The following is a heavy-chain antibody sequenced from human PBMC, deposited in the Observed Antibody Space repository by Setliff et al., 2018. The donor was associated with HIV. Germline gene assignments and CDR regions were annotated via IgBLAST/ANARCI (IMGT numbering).Heavy chain of an antibody. CDR3: ARGTRVGANDAFDI. CDR1: GYTFTDYY. CDR2: INPNSGGT. J-gene: IGHJ3*02. D-gene: IGHD1-26*01. Sequence: ASEKVSCKASGYTFTDYYMHWLLQAPGQGLEWMGRINPNSGGTNYPQKFQGRVTMNRDTSISTVYMELSRLRSDDTAVYSSARGTRVGANDAFDIWG. V-gene: IGHV1-2*06.